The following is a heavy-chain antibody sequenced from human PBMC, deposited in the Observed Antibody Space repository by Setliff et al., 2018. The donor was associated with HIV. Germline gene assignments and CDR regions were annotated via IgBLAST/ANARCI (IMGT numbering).Heavy chain of an antibody. D-gene: IGHD3-16*01. CDR3: ARRSPGGGYYMDV. Sequence: PSETLSLTCSVSGDSVSNYYWSWIRQPAGKGLEYIGRIYANGYANYNPSLKSRVTMSVDTSKNQFSLNLSSVTAADTAVYYCARRSPGGGYYMDVWGKGTTVTVSS. V-gene: IGHV4-4*07. CDR1: GDSVSNYY. J-gene: IGHJ6*03. CDR2: IYANGYA.